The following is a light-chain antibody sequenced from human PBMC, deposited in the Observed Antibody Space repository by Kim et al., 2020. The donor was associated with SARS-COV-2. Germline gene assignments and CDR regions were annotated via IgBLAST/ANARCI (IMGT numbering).Light chain of an antibody. V-gene: IGLV1-44*01. CDR1: SSDIGSNT. J-gene: IGLJ3*02. Sequence: QSVLTQPPSASGTPGQRITISCSGSSSDIGSNTVNWYQQFPGSTPKLLIYSNTQRPSGVPDRFSGSKSGTSASLAITELQSEDEDDYYCASWDDSLGGWVFGGGTPLSV. CDR3: ASWDDSLGGWV. CDR2: SNT.